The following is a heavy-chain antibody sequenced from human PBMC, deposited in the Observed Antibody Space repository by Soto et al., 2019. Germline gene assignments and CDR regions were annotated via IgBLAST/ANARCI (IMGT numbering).Heavy chain of an antibody. CDR1: GFTFDDYA. CDR2: ISWNSGSI. J-gene: IGHJ3*02. D-gene: IGHD4-4*01. V-gene: IGHV3-9*01. CDR3: AKVFGLGKVTTLSDAFDI. Sequence: AGGSLRLSCAASGFTFDDYAMHWVRQAPGKGLEWVSGISWNSGSIGYADSVKGRFTISRDNAKNSLYLQMNSLRAEDTALYYCAKVFGLGKVTTLSDAFDIWGQGTMVTVSS.